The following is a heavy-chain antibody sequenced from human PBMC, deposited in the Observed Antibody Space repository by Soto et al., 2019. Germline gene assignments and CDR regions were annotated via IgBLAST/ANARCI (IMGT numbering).Heavy chain of an antibody. J-gene: IGHJ2*01. CDR2: IKQDGSEK. Sequence: EVQLVESGGGLVQPGGSLRLSCAASGFTFSSYWKSWVRQAPGKGLEWVANIKQDGSEKYYVDSVKGRFTISRDNAKNSLYLQMNSLRAEDTAVYYCARGLGAYYYDSSGSVYFDLWGRGTLVTVSS. CDR1: GFTFSSYW. CDR3: ARGLGAYYYDSSGSVYFDL. V-gene: IGHV3-7*05. D-gene: IGHD3-22*01.